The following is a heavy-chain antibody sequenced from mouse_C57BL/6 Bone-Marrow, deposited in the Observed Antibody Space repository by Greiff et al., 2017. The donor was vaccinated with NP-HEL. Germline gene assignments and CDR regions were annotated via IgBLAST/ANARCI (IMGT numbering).Heavy chain of an antibody. Sequence: VQLQQPGAELVMPGASVKLSCKASGYTFTSYWMHWVKQRPGQGLEWIGEIDPSDSYTNYNQKFKGKSTLTVDKSSSTAYMQLSSLTSEDAAVYYCARWGGFAYWGQGTLVTVSA. CDR3: ARWGGFAY. CDR2: IDPSDSYT. V-gene: IGHV1-69*01. CDR1: GYTFTSYW. J-gene: IGHJ3*01.